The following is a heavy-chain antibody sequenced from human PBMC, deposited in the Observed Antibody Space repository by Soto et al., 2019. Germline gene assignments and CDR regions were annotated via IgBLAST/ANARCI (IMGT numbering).Heavy chain of an antibody. CDR1: GGTFSNSA. D-gene: IGHD6-6*01. CDR3: ARPSGLLGQYSALVDY. V-gene: IGHV1-69*13. Sequence: ASVKVSCKASGGTFSNSAIAGVRQAPGQGLEWLGMIIPIFTTTNYAQKFKDRLTISADGSTSTAYMELSGLKSEDTAVYFCARPSGLLGQYSALVDYWGQGTLVTVSS. CDR2: IIPIFTTT. J-gene: IGHJ4*02.